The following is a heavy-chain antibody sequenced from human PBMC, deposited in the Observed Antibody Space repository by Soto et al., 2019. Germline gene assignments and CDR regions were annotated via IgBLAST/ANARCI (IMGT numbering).Heavy chain of an antibody. V-gene: IGHV1-18*04. CDR1: GYTFTSYG. CDR2: ISADNGNT. Sequence: ASVKVSCKASGYTFTSYGISWVRQAPGQGLEWMGWISADNGNTNYAQKLQGRVTMTTDTSTSTAYMELRSLRSDETAVYYCAGGVYCGGDCYSYCFDCWGQGTRVTVSS. D-gene: IGHD2-21*02. J-gene: IGHJ4*02. CDR3: AGGVYCGGDCYSYCFDC.